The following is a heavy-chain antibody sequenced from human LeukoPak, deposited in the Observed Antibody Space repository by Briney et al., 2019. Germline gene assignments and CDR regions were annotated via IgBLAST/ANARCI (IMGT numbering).Heavy chain of an antibody. CDR2: TYYRSQQWHS. J-gene: IGHJ4*02. V-gene: IGHV6-1*01. D-gene: IGHD3-3*01. CDR3: GRETDFGVVTN. CDR1: GDSDSSNGAS. Sequence: SQTLSLTFAISGDSDSSNGASWNWIRQSPSRGLEWLGRTYYRSQQWHSDYAPSVKGRITLNPDTSKNQFSLQLNSVTPEDTAVYYCGRETDFGVVTNWGQGTLVTVSS.